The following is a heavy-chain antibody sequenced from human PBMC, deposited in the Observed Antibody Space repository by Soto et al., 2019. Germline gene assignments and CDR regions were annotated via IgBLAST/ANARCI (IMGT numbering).Heavy chain of an antibody. Sequence: GGSLRLSCAASGFTFSSYSMNWVRQAPGKGLEWVSSISSSSSYIYYADSVKGRFTISRDNAKNSLYLQMNSLRAEDTAVYYCARDEIYCRSTSCYGGYYYYYGMDVWGQGTTVTVSS. CDR1: GFTFSSYS. CDR2: ISSSSSYI. J-gene: IGHJ6*02. V-gene: IGHV3-21*01. CDR3: ARDEIYCRSTSCYGGYYYYYGMDV. D-gene: IGHD2-2*01.